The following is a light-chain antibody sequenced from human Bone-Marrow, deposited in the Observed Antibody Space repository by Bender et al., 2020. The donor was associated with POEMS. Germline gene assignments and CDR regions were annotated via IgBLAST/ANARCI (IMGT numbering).Light chain of an antibody. CDR2: EVS. V-gene: IGLV2-23*02. CDR3: CSYAGNSIVV. J-gene: IGLJ2*01. CDR1: SSDVGSYNL. Sequence: QSALTQPASVSGSPGQSITISCTGTSSDVGSYNLVSWYQQCPGKAPKLMIYEVSKRPSGVSNRFSGSKSGNTASLTISGLQAEDEVDYYCCSYAGNSIVVFGGGTKVTVL.